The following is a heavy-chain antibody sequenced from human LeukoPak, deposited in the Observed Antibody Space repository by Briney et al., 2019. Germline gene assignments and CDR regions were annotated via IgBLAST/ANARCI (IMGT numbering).Heavy chain of an antibody. CDR3: ARTAARRFDY. V-gene: IGHV1-46*01. CDR2: INPTGGST. J-gene: IGHJ4*02. D-gene: IGHD6-6*01. Sequence: ASVKVSCKASGYIFTSYVLHWVRQAPGQGLEWMGIINPTGGSTTYAQKFQGRVTMTRDTSTSTVYMELSSLRSDDTAVYYCARTAARRFDYWGQGTLVTVSS. CDR1: GYIFTSYV.